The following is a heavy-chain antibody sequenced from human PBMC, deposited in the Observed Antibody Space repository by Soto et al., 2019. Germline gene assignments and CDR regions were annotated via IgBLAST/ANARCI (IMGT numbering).Heavy chain of an antibody. CDR2: IYYTGNT. Sequence: TLSPTCTVSGGSMSRYFWSWLRQPPGKGLEWIGYIYYTGNTYFSPSLKSRLTISIDTSKNQFSLKLSSVTAADTAMYYCARARLRAVYAFDFWGQGTMVTVSS. CDR3: ARARLRAVYAFDF. D-gene: IGHD4-17*01. V-gene: IGHV4-59*06. CDR1: GGSMSRYF. J-gene: IGHJ3*01.